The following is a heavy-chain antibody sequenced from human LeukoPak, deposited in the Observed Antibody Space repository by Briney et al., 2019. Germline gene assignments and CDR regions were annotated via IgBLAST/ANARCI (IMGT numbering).Heavy chain of an antibody. CDR2: ISSSGGTT. CDR1: GFTFSSYA. D-gene: IGHD6-13*01. Sequence: GGSLRLSCAASGFTFSSYAMSWVRQAPGKGLKWLSAISSSGGTTYYADSVQGRFTISRDNSKNTLYLQMNRLRAEDTAVYYCAKGFYSSSWFQGDWGQGTLVTVSS. J-gene: IGHJ4*02. V-gene: IGHV3-23*01. CDR3: AKGFYSSSWFQGD.